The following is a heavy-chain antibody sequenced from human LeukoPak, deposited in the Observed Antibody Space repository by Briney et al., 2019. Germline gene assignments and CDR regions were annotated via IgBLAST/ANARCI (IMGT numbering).Heavy chain of an antibody. Sequence: PSETLSLTCTVSGGSVSSSNYYWSWIRQPPGKGLEWIGYIYYSGSTNYNPSLKSRVTISIDTSKNQFSLKLSSVTAADTAVYYCARSYYGSGSYYSFDYWGQGTLVTVSS. CDR3: ARSYYGSGSYYSFDY. J-gene: IGHJ4*02. CDR1: GGSVSSSNYY. D-gene: IGHD3-10*01. CDR2: IYYSGST. V-gene: IGHV4-61*01.